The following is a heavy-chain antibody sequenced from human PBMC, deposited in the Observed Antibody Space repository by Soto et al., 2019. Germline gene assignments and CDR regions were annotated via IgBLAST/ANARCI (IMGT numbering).Heavy chain of an antibody. V-gene: IGHV4-4*02. CDR3: SRAVYCTTANFWDDFNQIHNHV. CDR1: GDSINNTYW. J-gene: IGHJ6*01. CDR2: IYPTGGR. D-gene: IGHD2-8*01. Sequence: QVQLQQSGPGLVKPSGTLSLTCFVSGDSINNTYWWSWVRQAPGKGLEWIGEIYPTGGRSYMPSLKGPITLSVGTAKNQFSHELASATPADTARDYCSRAVYCTTANFWDDFNQIHNHVLGQGAAVTITS.